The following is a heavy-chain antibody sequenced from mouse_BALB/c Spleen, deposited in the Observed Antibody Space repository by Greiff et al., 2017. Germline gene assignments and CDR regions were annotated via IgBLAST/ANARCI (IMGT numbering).Heavy chain of an antibody. V-gene: IGHV1S135*01. CDR3: ARRGVHGKMDY. Sequence: VQLQQSGPELVKPGASVKISCKASGYSFTSYYMHWVKQSHGKSLEWIGYIDPFNGGTSYNQKFKGKATLTVDKSSSTAYMHLSSLTSEDSAVYYCARRGVHGKMDYWGQGTSVTVSS. D-gene: IGHD2-1*01. J-gene: IGHJ4*01. CDR1: GYSFTSYY. CDR2: IDPFNGGT.